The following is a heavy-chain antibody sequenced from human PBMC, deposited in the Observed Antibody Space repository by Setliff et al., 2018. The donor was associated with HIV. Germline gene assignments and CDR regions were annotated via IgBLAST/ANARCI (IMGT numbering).Heavy chain of an antibody. CDR2: IKPDGSSI. D-gene: IGHD6-19*01. CDR3: ARDPPTAGWYFDI. J-gene: IGHJ2*01. CDR1: GFTFSSYW. Sequence: PGGSLRLSCAASGFTFSSYWIHWVRQTPGKGLVWVSRIKPDGSSITYADSVKGRFTISRDNAKNTVHLQMNSLRADDTAVYYCARDPPTAGWYFDIWGRGTLVTVSS. V-gene: IGHV3-74*01.